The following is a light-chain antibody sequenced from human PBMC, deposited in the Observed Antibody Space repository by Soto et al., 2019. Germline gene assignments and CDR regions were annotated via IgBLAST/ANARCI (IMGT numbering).Light chain of an antibody. CDR3: SSYTNSGTVR. J-gene: IGLJ2*01. V-gene: IGLV2-14*01. Sequence: QSALTQPASVSGSPGQSFTISCTGTSSDVGGYDYVSWYQQYAGKAPKLTIYNVRNRPSGVSNRFSGSKSGNTASLTISGLQPEDEADYVCSSYTNSGTVRFGGGTKVTVL. CDR2: NVR. CDR1: SSDVGGYDY.